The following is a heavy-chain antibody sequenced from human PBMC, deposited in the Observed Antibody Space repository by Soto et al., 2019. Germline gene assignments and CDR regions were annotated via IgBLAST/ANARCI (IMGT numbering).Heavy chain of an antibody. Sequence: GGSLRLSCAASGFTFSSYAMSWVRQAPGKGLEWVSAISGSGGSTYYAASVKGRFTISRDNSKNTLYLQMNSLRAEDTAVYYCAKDSSPSTDPGDVWGQGTTVTVSS. V-gene: IGHV3-23*01. CDR1: GFTFSSYA. J-gene: IGHJ6*02. CDR3: AKDSSPSTDPGDV. CDR2: ISGSGGST.